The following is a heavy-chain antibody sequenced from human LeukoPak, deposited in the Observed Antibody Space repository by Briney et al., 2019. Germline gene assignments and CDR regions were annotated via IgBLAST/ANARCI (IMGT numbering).Heavy chain of an antibody. CDR3: ARDPNYCGSGSYSRFDP. CDR1: GGPISRHY. V-gene: IGHV4-59*11. D-gene: IGHD3-10*01. Sequence: SETLSLTCSVSGGPISRHYWTWIRQPPGKGLEWLGYIRHYSGSTSYNPSFKSRVTISLDTSKNQVSLKLSSVTAADTAVYYCARDPNYCGSGSYSRFDPWGQGTLVTVSS. CDR2: IRHYSGST. J-gene: IGHJ5*02.